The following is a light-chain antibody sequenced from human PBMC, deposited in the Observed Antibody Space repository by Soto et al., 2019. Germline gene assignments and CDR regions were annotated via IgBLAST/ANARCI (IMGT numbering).Light chain of an antibody. Sequence: DIVMTQSPDSLAVSLGERATVKCKSSQSVLSSSNNKNYLAWFQQKPGQRPKLLIYWASTRESGVPDRFSGSGSGTDFTLTISSLQAEDVAVYYCQHYYNYPWTFGQGTKVEAK. V-gene: IGKV4-1*01. CDR3: QHYYNYPWT. CDR2: WAS. J-gene: IGKJ1*01. CDR1: QSVLSSSNNKNY.